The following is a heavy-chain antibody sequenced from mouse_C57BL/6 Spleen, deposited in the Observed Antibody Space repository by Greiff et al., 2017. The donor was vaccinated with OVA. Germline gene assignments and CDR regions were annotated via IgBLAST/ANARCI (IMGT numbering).Heavy chain of an antibody. J-gene: IGHJ4*01. V-gene: IGHV1-15*01. CDR2: IDPETGGT. Sequence: VKLMESGAELVRPGASVTLSCKASGYTFTDYEMHWVKQTPVHGLEWIGAIDPETGGTAYNQKFKGKAILTADKSSSTAYMELRSLTSEDSAVYYCTRSAYYYGSSYYYAMDYWGQGTSVTVSS. CDR1: GYTFTDYE. CDR3: TRSAYYYGSSYYYAMDY. D-gene: IGHD1-1*01.